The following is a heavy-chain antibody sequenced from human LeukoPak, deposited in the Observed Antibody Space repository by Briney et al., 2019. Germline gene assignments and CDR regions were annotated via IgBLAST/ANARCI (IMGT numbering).Heavy chain of an antibody. Sequence: GSLRLSCAASGFTFSSYAMSWVRQPPGKGLEWIGEIYHSGSTNYNPSLKSRVTISVDKSNNQFSLKLNSMTAADTAVYYCARNAGNSDVDYWGQGILVTVSS. D-gene: IGHD4-23*01. CDR3: ARNAGNSDVDY. V-gene: IGHV4-4*02. J-gene: IGHJ4*02. CDR1: GFTFSSYAM. CDR2: IYHSGST.